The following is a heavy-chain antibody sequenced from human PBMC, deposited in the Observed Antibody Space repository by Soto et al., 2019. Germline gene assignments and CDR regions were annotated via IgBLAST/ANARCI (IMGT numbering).Heavy chain of an antibody. J-gene: IGHJ5*02. CDR2: IYYSGST. V-gene: IGHV4-31*03. Sequence: SETLSLTCTVSGGSISSGGYYWSWIRQHPGKGLEWIGYIYYSGSTYYNPSLKSRVTISVDTSKNQFSLKLSSVTAADTAVYYCARDLHYGGNSFYPFDPWGQGTLVTVSS. CDR3: ARDLHYGGNSFYPFDP. CDR1: GGSISSGGYY. D-gene: IGHD4-17*01.